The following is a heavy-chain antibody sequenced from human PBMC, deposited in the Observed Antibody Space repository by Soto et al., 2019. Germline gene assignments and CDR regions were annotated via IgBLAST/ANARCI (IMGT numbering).Heavy chain of an antibody. J-gene: IGHJ6*03. CDR1: GFTFSTYS. V-gene: IGHV3-48*01. CDR3: ARGDNPLYYYHYYMDV. Sequence: EVQLVESGGGLVQPGGSLRLSCAASGFTFSTYSMNWVRQAPGRGLEWVSYISSSSGTIYYADSVKGRFTISRDNAKNSLYLQMNSLGAEDTAVYYCARGDNPLYYYHYYMDVWGKGTTVAVSS. CDR2: ISSSSGTI.